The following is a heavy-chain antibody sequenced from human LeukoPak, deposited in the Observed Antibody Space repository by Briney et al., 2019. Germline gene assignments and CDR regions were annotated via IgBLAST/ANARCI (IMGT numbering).Heavy chain of an antibody. CDR1: GYSFSRYG. Sequence: AAVKVSCKASGYSFSRYGIAWLRQAPGQRLEWMGWISGYNGKTNYAQKLQGRVSMTTDTSTTTAYMELRSLTSDDTALYYCARSSLGTITAGPFDYWGQGNLVTVSS. J-gene: IGHJ4*02. D-gene: IGHD5-12*01. CDR3: ARSSLGTITAGPFDY. V-gene: IGHV1-18*01. CDR2: ISGYNGKT.